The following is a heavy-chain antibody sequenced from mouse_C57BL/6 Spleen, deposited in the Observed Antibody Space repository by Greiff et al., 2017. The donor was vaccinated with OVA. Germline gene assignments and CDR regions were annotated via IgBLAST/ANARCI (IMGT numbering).Heavy chain of an antibody. V-gene: IGHV1-81*01. J-gene: IGHJ1*03. Sequence: VQLQESGAELARPGASVKLSCKASGYTFTSYGISWVKQRTGQGLEWIGEIYPRSGNTYYNEKFKGKATLTADKSSSTAYMELRSLTSEDSAVYFCARSLTSYGYFDVWGTGTTVTVSS. CDR1: GYTFTSYG. CDR3: ARSLTSYGYFDV. CDR2: IYPRSGNT.